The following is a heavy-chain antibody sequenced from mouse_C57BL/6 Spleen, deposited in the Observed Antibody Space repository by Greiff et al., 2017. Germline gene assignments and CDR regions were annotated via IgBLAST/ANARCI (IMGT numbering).Heavy chain of an antibody. D-gene: IGHD1-1*02. CDR3: ARDMGHYFDY. CDR2: ISYDGSN. V-gene: IGHV3-6*01. CDR1: GYSITSGYY. Sequence: VQLKESGPGLVKPSQSLSLTCSVTGYSITSGYYWNWIRQFPGNKLEWMGYISYDGSNNYNPSLKNRISITRDTSKNQFFLKLNSVTTEDTATYYCARDMGHYFDYWGQGTTLTVSS. J-gene: IGHJ2*01.